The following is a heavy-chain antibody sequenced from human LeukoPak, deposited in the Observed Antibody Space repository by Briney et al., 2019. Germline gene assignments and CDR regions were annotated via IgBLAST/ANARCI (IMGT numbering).Heavy chain of an antibody. CDR1: GGSISCGSYY. CDR2: IYTGGST. Sequence: SETLSLTCTASGGSISCGSYYWSWIRQPAGKGLEWIGRIYTGGSTNYNPSLKSRVTISVDTSKNQFSLKLSSVTAADTAVYYCARDGLAGGYDSDYWGQGTLVTVSS. J-gene: IGHJ4*02. V-gene: IGHV4-61*02. CDR3: ARDGLAGGYDSDY. D-gene: IGHD5-12*01.